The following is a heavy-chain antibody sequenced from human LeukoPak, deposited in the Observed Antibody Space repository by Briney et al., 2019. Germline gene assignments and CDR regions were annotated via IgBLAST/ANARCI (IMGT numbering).Heavy chain of an antibody. V-gene: IGHV2-5*02. D-gene: IGHD6-6*01. CDR3: AHRQTYSSSSPFDY. J-gene: IGHJ4*02. Sequence: SGPTLVNPTQTLTLTCTFSGFSLSTSGVGVGWIRQPPGNALEWLALIYWDDDKRYSPSPKSRLTLTKDTSKNQVVITMTNMDPVDTATYYCAHRQTYSSSSPFDYWGQGTLVTVSS. CDR1: GFSLSTSGVG. CDR2: IYWDDDK.